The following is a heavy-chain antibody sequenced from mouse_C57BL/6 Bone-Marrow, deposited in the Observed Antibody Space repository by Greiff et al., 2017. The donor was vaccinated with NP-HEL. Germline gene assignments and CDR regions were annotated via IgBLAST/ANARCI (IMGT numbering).Heavy chain of an antibody. D-gene: IGHD1-1*02. J-gene: IGHJ4*01. CDR3: TTGGGSPYAMDY. CDR1: GFNIKDDY. V-gene: IGHV14-4*01. CDR2: IDPENGDT. Sequence: EVQLQQSGAELVRPGASVKLSCTVSGFNIKDDYMHWVKQRPEQGLEWIGWIDPENGDTEYASKFQGTATITADTSYNTADLQLSSLTSEDTAVYYCTTGGGSPYAMDYWGQGTSVTVSS.